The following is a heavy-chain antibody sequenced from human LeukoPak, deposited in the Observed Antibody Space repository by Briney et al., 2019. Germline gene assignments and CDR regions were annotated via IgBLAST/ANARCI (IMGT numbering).Heavy chain of an antibody. CDR2: IYYSGST. V-gene: IGHV4-39*01. CDR3: ARPSQYYYGSGTTDY. J-gene: IGHJ4*02. Sequence: PSETLSLTCTVSGGSISSYYWGWIRQPPGKGLEWIGSIYYSGSTYYNPSLKSRVTISVDTSKNQFSLKLSSVTAADTAVYYCARPSQYYYGSGTTDYWGQGTLVTVSS. CDR1: GGSISSYY. D-gene: IGHD3-10*01.